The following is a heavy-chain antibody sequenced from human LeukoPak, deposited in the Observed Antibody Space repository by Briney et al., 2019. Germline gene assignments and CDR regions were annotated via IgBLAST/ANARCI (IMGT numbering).Heavy chain of an antibody. Sequence: PSETLSLTCTVSGYSISTDYFWGWIRQPPGKGLEWIGSFSHGGTTYYKSSLRSRVTISVDTSKNQLSLKLSSVTAADTAVYYCARGSTVGALSFDNWGQGTLVAVSS. CDR1: GYSISTDYF. D-gene: IGHD1-26*01. V-gene: IGHV4-38-2*02. J-gene: IGHJ4*02. CDR2: FSHGGTT. CDR3: ARGSTVGALSFDN.